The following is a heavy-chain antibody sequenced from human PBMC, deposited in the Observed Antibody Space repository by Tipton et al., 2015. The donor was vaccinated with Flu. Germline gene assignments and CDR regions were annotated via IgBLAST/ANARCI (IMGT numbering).Heavy chain of an antibody. Sequence: TLSLTCNVSGGSINSHYWSWIRLSAGKGLEWIGRFYTNGGTNYNPSLQGRVTLSVDTSKSQFSLQLNSVTAEDTAVYYCARSPSYSGSGIYPYYFDDWGQGTLVTVSS. V-gene: IGHV4-4*07. CDR1: GGSINSHY. D-gene: IGHD3-10*01. CDR2: FYTNGGT. CDR3: ARSPSYSGSGIYPYYFDD. J-gene: IGHJ4*02.